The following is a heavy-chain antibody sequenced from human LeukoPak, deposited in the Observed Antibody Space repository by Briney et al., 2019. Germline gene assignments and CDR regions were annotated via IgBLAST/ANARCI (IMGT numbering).Heavy chain of an antibody. CDR1: GFTVSSNY. CDR2: IYSGGST. J-gene: IGHJ4*02. V-gene: IGHV3-53*01. Sequence: GGSLRLSCAASGFTVSSNYMSWVRQAPGKGLEWVSVIYSGGSTYYADSVKGRFTISRDNAKNSLFLQMNSLRAEDTAVYYCARGPLIAAAGTWWGQGTLVTVSS. CDR3: ARGPLIAAAGTW. D-gene: IGHD6-13*01.